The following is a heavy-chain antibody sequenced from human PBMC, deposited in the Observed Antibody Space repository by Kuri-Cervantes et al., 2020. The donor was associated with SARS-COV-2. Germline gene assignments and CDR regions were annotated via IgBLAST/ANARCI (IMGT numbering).Heavy chain of an antibody. D-gene: IGHD5-18*01. V-gene: IGHV3-30*02. CDR3: ARGRGYFGAFDI. CDR1: GFTFSSYG. CDR2: IRYDGSNK. Sequence: GGSLRLSCAASGFTFSSYGMHWVRQAPGKGLEWVAFIRYDGSNKYYADSVNGRFTISRDNSKNTLYLQMNSLRAEDTAVYYCARGRGYFGAFDIWGQGTMVTVSS. J-gene: IGHJ3*02.